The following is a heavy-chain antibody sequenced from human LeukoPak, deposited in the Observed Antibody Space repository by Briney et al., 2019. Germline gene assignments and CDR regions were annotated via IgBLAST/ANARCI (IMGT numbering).Heavy chain of an antibody. CDR1: GYTFTGYY. V-gene: IGHV1-8*03. CDR3: ARILDDFWSGYPDY. J-gene: IGHJ4*02. CDR2: MNPNSGNT. Sequence: ASVKVSCKASGYTFTGYYMHWVRQAPGQGLEWMGWMNPNSGNTGYAQKFQGRVTITRNTSISTAYMELSSLRSEDTAVYYCARILDDFWSGYPDYWGQGTLVTVSS. D-gene: IGHD3-3*01.